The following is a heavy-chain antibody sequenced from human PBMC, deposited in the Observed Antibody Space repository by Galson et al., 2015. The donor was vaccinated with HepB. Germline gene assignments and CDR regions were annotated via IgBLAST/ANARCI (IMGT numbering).Heavy chain of an antibody. J-gene: IGHJ6*02. CDR1: GYTLTELS. V-gene: IGHV1-24*01. CDR3: ATGVGAMVTTTYYYYGMDV. CDR2: FDPEDGET. D-gene: IGHD4-17*01. Sequence: SVKVSCKVSGYTLTELSMHWVRQAPGKGLEWMGGFDPEDGETIYAQKFQGRVTMTEDTSTDTAYMELSSLRSEDTAVYYCATGVGAMVTTTYYYYGMDVWGQGTTVTVSS.